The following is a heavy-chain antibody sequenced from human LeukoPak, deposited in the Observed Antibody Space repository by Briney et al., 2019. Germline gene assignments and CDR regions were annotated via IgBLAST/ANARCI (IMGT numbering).Heavy chain of an antibody. D-gene: IGHD2-15*01. CDR1: GFTVSSNY. CDR2: IYSGGST. Sequence: GGSLRLSCAASGFTVSSNYMSWVRQAPGKGLEWVSVIYSGGSTYYADSVKGRFTISRDNSKNTLYLQMNSLRAEDTAVYYCARGKESDVVVVAALDYWGQGTLVTVSS. CDR3: ARGKESDVVVVAALDY. J-gene: IGHJ4*02. V-gene: IGHV3-53*01.